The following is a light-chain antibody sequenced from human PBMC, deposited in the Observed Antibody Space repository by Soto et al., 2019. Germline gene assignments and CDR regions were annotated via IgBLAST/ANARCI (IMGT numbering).Light chain of an antibody. Sequence: QSALTQPASVSGSPGQSITISCTGTSSDVGGYNYVSWYQQHPGKAPKLMIYEVANRPSGVSTRFSGSKSGNTASLTISGLQAEDEADYYCSSYASSSTLVFGGGTKLTVL. J-gene: IGLJ2*01. V-gene: IGLV2-14*01. CDR3: SSYASSSTLV. CDR2: EVA. CDR1: SSDVGGYNY.